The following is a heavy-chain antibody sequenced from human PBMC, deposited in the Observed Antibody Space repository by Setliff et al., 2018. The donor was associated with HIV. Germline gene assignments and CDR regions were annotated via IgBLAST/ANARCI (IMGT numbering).Heavy chain of an antibody. D-gene: IGHD3-3*01. CDR1: GFSPITSGVG. V-gene: IGHV2-5*01. CDR2: TYWNDDK. Sequence: SGPTLVNPTQTLSLTCTFSGFSPITSGVGVGWIRQPPGKALEWLALTYWNDDKRYSPSLKSRLTIRKDASKNQVVLTMTKIDPVDTGPYYCAHTTSFDSWTRSPMDVWGKGTTGTVSS. CDR3: AHTTSFDSWTRSPMDV. J-gene: IGHJ6*03.